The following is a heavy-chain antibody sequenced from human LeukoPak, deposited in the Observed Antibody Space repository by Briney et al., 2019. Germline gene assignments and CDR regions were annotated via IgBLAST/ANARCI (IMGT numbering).Heavy chain of an antibody. V-gene: IGHV3-11*03. D-gene: IGHD1-26*01. Sequence: LSLTCTVSGGSISSYYWSWIRQAPGKGLEWISYISVSGSYTNYADSVKGRFTISRDNAKNSLYLQMISLRAEDTAVYYCARCGTPNNYYGYGVDVWGQGTTVIVSS. CDR1: GGSISSYY. CDR2: ISVSGSYT. CDR3: ARCGTPNNYYGYGVDV. J-gene: IGHJ6*02.